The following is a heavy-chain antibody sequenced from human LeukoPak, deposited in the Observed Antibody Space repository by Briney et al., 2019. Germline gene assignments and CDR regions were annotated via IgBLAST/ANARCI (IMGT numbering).Heavy chain of an antibody. J-gene: IGHJ3*02. Sequence: ASVKVSCTASGYTLTSYGISWVRQAPGQGLEWMGWISAYNGNTDYAQKLQGRVTMTTDTSTSTAYMELRSLRSDDTAVYYCARDIMWELPDAFDIWGQGTMVTVSS. CDR1: GYTLTSYG. V-gene: IGHV1-18*01. CDR3: ARDIMWELPDAFDI. CDR2: ISAYNGNT. D-gene: IGHD1-26*01.